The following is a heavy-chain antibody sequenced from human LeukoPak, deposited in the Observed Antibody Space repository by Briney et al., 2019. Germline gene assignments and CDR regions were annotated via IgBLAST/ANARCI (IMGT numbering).Heavy chain of an antibody. D-gene: IGHD2-15*01. CDR1: GFTFTNYA. CDR3: ARATPLYCSGGSCLIPFDY. CDR2: ISSRGGST. J-gene: IGHJ4*02. Sequence: GGSLRLSCAASGFTFTNYAMSWVRQAPGKGLEWVSTISSRGGSTYYADSVKGRFTISRDNSKNTLYLQMNSLRADDTAVYYCARATPLYCSGGSCLIPFDYWGQGTLVTVSS. V-gene: IGHV3-23*01.